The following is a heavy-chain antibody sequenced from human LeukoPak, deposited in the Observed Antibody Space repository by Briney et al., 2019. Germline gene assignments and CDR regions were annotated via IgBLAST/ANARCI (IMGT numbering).Heavy chain of an antibody. V-gene: IGHV3-48*02. J-gene: IGHJ3*02. CDR2: ISRGSSTI. CDR1: GFTVSSNY. Sequence: GGSLRLSCAASGFTVSSNYMSWVRQAPGKGLEWVSYISRGSSTIYYADSVKGRFTMSRDNVKNSLYLQMNSLRDDDTAVYYCVRAAGLDRDAFDIWGQGTMVTVSS. D-gene: IGHD6-13*01. CDR3: VRAAGLDRDAFDI.